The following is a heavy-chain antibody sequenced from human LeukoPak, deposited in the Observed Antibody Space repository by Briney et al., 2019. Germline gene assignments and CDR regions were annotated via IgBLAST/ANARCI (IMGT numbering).Heavy chain of an antibody. CDR3: ARQSYSSSWGSYYFDY. Sequence: SETLSLTCTVSGGSMNSYYWSWIRQPPGKGLEWIGYIYYSGSTNYNPSLKSRVTISVDTSKNQFSLKLSSVTAADTAVFYCARQSYSSSWGSYYFDYCGQGILVTVSS. CDR2: IYYSGST. J-gene: IGHJ4*02. V-gene: IGHV4-59*08. CDR1: GGSMNSYY. D-gene: IGHD6-13*01.